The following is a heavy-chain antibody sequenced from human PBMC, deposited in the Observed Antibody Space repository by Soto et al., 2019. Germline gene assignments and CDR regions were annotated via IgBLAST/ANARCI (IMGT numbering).Heavy chain of an antibody. CDR3: AREVAVPGTRYFDL. CDR2: IDTSGYT. J-gene: IGHJ2*01. V-gene: IGHV3-13*01. D-gene: IGHD3-22*01. Sequence: GGSLRLSCAASGFTFSRHDMHWVRQAPGKGLEWVSGIDTSGYTYYPDSVKGRFTISRENVKDSLYLQMNTLTAGDTAVYYCAREVAVPGTRYFDLWGRGTLVTVSS. CDR1: GFTFSRHD.